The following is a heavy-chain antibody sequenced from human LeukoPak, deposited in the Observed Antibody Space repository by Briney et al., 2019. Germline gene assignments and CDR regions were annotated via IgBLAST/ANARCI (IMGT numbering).Heavy chain of an antibody. CDR1: GYTFTGYY. CDR3: ARENSGLGY. J-gene: IGHJ4*02. V-gene: IGHV1-2*02. Sequence: SSVKVSCKASGYTFTGYYMHWVLQAPGQGLEWMGWINPNSGGTNYAQNFQGRVTMTRDTSISIAYMELSRLRSDDTAMYYCARENSGLGYWGQGTLVTVSS. CDR2: INPNSGGT. D-gene: IGHD6-19*01.